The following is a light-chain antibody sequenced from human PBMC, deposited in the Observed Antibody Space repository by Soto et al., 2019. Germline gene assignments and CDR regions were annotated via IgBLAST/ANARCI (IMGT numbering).Light chain of an antibody. V-gene: IGKV3-20*01. CDR1: LSVSSSY. CDR3: QQYGSSPWT. CDR2: GAS. Sequence: EFVLTQSPGTLSLSPGERATLSCRASLSVSSSYLAWYQQKLGQAPRLLIYGASSRATGIPDRFSGSGSGTDFTLTISRLEPEDFAVYYCQQYGSSPWTFGQGTKVEIK. J-gene: IGKJ1*01.